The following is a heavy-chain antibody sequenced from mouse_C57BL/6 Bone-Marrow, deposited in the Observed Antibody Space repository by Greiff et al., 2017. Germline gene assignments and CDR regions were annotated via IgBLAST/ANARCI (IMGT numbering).Heavy chain of an antibody. CDR1: GYTFTEYT. D-gene: IGHD4-1*01. Sequence: VQRVESGAELVKPGASVKLSCKASGYTFTEYTIHWVKQRSGQGLEWIGWFYPGSGSIKYNEKFKDKATLTADKSSSTVYMELSRLTSEDSAVYFCARHEDPELGFDYWGQGTTLTVSS. CDR3: ARHEDPELGFDY. V-gene: IGHV1-62-2*01. J-gene: IGHJ2*01. CDR2: FYPGSGSI.